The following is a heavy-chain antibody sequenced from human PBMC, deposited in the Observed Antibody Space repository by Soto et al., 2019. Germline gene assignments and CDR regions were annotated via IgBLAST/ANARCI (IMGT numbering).Heavy chain of an antibody. D-gene: IGHD6-19*01. CDR2: IIPIFGTA. Sequence: SVKVSCKASGGTFSSYAISWVRQAPGQGLEWMGGIIPIFGTANYAQKFQGRVTITADESTSTAYMELSSLRSEDTAVYYCAREASISVAGTWYYYYGMDGWGQGTTVTFSS. V-gene: IGHV1-69*13. J-gene: IGHJ6*02. CDR1: GGTFSSYA. CDR3: AREASISVAGTWYYYYGMDG.